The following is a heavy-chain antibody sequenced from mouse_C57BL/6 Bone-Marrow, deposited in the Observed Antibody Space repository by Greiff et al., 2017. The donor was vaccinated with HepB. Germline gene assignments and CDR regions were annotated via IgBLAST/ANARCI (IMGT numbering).Heavy chain of an antibody. V-gene: IGHV1-80*01. CDR2: IYPGDGDT. D-gene: IGHD1-1*01. Sequence: QVQLQQPGAELVKPGASVKLSCKASGYTFTSYWMHWVKQRPGKGLEWIGQIYPGDGDTNYNGKFKGKATLTADKSSSTAYMQLSSLTSEDSAVYFCARRRVYYGSSYWYFDVWGTGTTVTVSS. J-gene: IGHJ1*03. CDR3: ARRRVYYGSSYWYFDV. CDR1: GYTFTSYW.